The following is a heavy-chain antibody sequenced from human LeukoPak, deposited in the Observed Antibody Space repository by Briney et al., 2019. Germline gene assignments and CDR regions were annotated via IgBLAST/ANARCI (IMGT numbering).Heavy chain of an antibody. CDR2: TSSSSNYI. Sequence: GGSLRLSCAASGFTFSSYSMNWVRQAPGKGLEWVSSTSSSSNYIYYADSVKGRFTISRDNAKNSLYLQMNRLRAEDTAVYYCARVSGNHYYDTTRPDYWGQGTLVTVSS. CDR3: ARVSGNHYYDTTRPDY. V-gene: IGHV3-21*01. CDR1: GFTFSSYS. J-gene: IGHJ4*02. D-gene: IGHD3-22*01.